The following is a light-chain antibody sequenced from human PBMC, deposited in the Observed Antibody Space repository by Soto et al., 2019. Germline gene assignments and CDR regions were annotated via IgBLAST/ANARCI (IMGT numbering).Light chain of an antibody. CDR1: QGINSY. CDR2: AAS. V-gene: IGKV1-9*01. CDR3: QQINSYPIT. J-gene: IGKJ5*01. Sequence: DIQLTQSPSFLSASVGDRVTITCRASQGINSYLAWYQQKPGKVPKLLIYAASTLQSGVPSRFSGSGSGIKFTLTISSLQPEDFATYYCQQINSYPITFGQGTRLEIK.